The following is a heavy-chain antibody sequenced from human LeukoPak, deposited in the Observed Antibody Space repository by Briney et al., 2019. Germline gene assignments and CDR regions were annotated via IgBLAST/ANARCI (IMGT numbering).Heavy chain of an antibody. Sequence: GGSLRLSCAASGFILSNYAMHWVRQAPGKGLEYVSAISSTGGGTYYANSVKGRFTISGDNSKNTLYLQMGSLRAEDMAVYYCATYFESSYGYWGQGTLVTVSS. CDR3: ATYFESSYGY. J-gene: IGHJ4*02. D-gene: IGHD3-22*01. CDR2: ISSTGGGT. CDR1: GFILSNYA. V-gene: IGHV3-64*01.